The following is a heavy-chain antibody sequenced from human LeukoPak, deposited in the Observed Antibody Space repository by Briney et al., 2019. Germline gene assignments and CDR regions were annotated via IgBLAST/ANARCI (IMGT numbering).Heavy chain of an antibody. D-gene: IGHD6-13*01. CDR2: ISGSGGDT. CDR1: GFTFSSYA. V-gene: IGHV3-23*01. J-gene: IGHJ4*02. Sequence: PGGSLRLSCAASGFTFSSYALSWVRQAPGKGLEWISTISGSGGDTYYADSVKGRFTISRDNSRNTLYLQMNSLRTDDTAVYYCAARNGDKAAAWFWYWGQGTLVTVSS. CDR3: AARNGDKAAAWFWY.